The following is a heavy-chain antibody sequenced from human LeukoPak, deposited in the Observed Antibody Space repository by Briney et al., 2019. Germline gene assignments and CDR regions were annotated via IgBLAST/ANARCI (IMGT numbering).Heavy chain of an antibody. CDR2: ISSSSSYI. Sequence: GGSLRLSCAASGFTFSTYAMSWVRQAPGKGLEWVSSISSSSSYIYYADSVKGRFTISRDNAKNSLYLQMNSLRAEDTAVYYCARTGGYYYYMDVWGKRTTVTISS. CDR3: ARTGGYYYYMDV. V-gene: IGHV3-21*01. J-gene: IGHJ6*03. D-gene: IGHD3-10*01. CDR1: GFTFSTYA.